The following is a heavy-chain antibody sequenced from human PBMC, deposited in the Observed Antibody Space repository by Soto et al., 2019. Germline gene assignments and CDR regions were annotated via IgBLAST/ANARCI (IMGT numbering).Heavy chain of an antibody. J-gene: IGHJ4*02. V-gene: IGHV4-61*01. CDR2: IYYTGCT. CDR1: GGSLSGGSYH. Sequence: SETLSLTCTLSGGSLSGGSYHWSWIRQSPGKGLEWLAYIYYTGCTNYNPSLQSRVTISLHTSKNQFSLKVSSVTAADTAVYFCARGNLAAAGSFDYWGQGALVTVSS. CDR3: ARGNLAAAGSFDY. D-gene: IGHD6-13*01.